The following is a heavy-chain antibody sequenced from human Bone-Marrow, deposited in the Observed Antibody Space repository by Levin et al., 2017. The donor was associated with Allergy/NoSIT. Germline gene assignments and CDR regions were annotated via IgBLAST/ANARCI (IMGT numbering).Heavy chain of an antibody. J-gene: IGHJ4*02. CDR3: AKSFCSSTSCAKIDY. Sequence: PGGSLRLSCAASGFTFSSYAMNWVRQAPGKGLEWVSAISGSGGSTFYADSVKGRFTISRDNSKNTVYLQMNSLRAEDTAVYYCAKSFCSSTSCAKIDYWGQGTLVTVSS. CDR1: GFTFSSYA. V-gene: IGHV3-23*01. CDR2: ISGSGGST. D-gene: IGHD2-2*01.